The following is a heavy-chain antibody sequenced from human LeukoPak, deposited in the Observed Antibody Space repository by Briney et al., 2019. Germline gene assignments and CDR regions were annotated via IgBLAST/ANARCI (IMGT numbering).Heavy chain of an antibody. V-gene: IGHV3-30*03. Sequence: PGRSLRLSCAASGFTFNSYGIHWVRQAPGKGLEWVAVISYDGSNKYYADSVKGRFTISRDNSKNTLYLQMNSLRAEDTAVYYCARNRGAPSYFDYWGQGILVTVSS. D-gene: IGHD1-14*01. CDR2: ISYDGSNK. CDR1: GFTFNSYG. CDR3: ARNRGAPSYFDY. J-gene: IGHJ4*02.